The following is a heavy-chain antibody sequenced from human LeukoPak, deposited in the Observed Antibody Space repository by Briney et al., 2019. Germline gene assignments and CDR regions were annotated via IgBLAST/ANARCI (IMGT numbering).Heavy chain of an antibody. CDR1: GFTFSSYS. V-gene: IGHV3-7*01. D-gene: IGHD5-18*01. CDR3: ARDGDTAMVNFDY. CDR2: IRQDGSEE. J-gene: IGHJ4*02. Sequence: PGGSLRHSCRASGFTFSSYSMNWVRQAPGKGLEWMANIRQDGSEEYYVDSVKGRFTISRDNAKNSLYLQMNSLRAEDTAVYYCARDGDTAMVNFDYWGQGTLVTVSS.